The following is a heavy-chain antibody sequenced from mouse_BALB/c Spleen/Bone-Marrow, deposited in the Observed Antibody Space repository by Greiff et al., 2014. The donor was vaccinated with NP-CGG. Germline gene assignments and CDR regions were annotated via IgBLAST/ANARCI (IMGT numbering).Heavy chain of an antibody. J-gene: IGHJ1*01. D-gene: IGHD4-1*01. V-gene: IGHV5-9-4*01. CDR2: ISSGGSYT. Sequence: DVMLVESGGGLVKPGGSLKLSCAASGFTFSSYAMSWVRQSPEKRLEWVAEISSGGSYTYYPDTVTGRFTISRDNAKNTLYLEMSSLRSEDTAMYYSASKTGTGYWYFDVWGAGTTVTVSS. CDR3: ASKTGTGYWYFDV. CDR1: GFTFSSYA.